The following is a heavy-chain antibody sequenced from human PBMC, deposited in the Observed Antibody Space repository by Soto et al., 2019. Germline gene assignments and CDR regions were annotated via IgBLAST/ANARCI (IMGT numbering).Heavy chain of an antibody. J-gene: IGHJ5*02. CDR2: TIPIFGTA. CDR3: ARDLLVATGTTNNWFDP. D-gene: IGHD6-13*01. V-gene: IGHV1-69*13. CDR1: GGTFSSYG. Sequence: ASVKVSCKASGGTFSSYGITWVRQVLGQGLEWMGGTIPIFGTANYAQQFQGRVTITADESTSTAYMELSSLRSEDTAVYYCARDLLVATGTTNNWFDPWGQRTLVTVSS.